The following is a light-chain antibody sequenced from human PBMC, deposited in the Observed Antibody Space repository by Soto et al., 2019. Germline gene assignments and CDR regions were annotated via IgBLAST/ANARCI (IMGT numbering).Light chain of an antibody. V-gene: IGKV1-5*01. Sequence: DIQMTQSPSTLSASVGDRVTITCRASQSISGYLAWYQQKPGTAPNLLIYDASNLESGVPSRFSGSGSGTDFTLTISSLQPDDFATYYCQQYETYQWTFGRGTKVEIK. CDR2: DAS. CDR3: QQYETYQWT. CDR1: QSISGY. J-gene: IGKJ1*01.